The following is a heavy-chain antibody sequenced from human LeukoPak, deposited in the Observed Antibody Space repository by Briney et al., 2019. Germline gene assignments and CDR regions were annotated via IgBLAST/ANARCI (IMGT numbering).Heavy chain of an antibody. V-gene: IGHV3-23*01. CDR3: AKAISHLYSGYGFDF. CDR2: ISGSGDST. Sequence: GGSLRLSCAASGFTFSSYEMNWVRQAPGKGLEWVSAISGSGDSTYYADSVKGRSTISRDNSKNTLYLQMNSMRAEDTAIYYCAKAISHLYSGYGFDFWGQGTLVTVSS. D-gene: IGHD5-12*01. J-gene: IGHJ4*02. CDR1: GFTFSSYE.